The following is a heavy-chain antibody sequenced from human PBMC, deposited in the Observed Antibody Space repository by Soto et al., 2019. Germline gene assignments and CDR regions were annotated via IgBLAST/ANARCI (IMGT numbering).Heavy chain of an antibody. D-gene: IGHD3-3*01. CDR2: IIPIFGTA. J-gene: IGHJ4*02. CDR1: GGTFSSYA. V-gene: IGHV1-69*13. Sequence: SVKGSCKASGGTFSSYAISWLRQAPGQGLEWMGGIIPIFGTANYAQKFQGRVTITADESTSTAYMELSSLRSEDTAVYYCASPRRGFWSGYYSKYYFDYWGQGPLVTVSS. CDR3: ASPRRGFWSGYYSKYYFDY.